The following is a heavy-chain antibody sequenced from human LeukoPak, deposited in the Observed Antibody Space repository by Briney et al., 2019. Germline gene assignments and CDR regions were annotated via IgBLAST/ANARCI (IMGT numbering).Heavy chain of an antibody. CDR1: GFTFSSFE. J-gene: IGHJ4*02. V-gene: IGHV3-48*03. CDR2: ISSSGSVI. D-gene: IGHD1-7*01. Sequence: GGSLRLSCAASGFTFSSFEMNWVRQAPGKGLEWVSYISSSGSVIKYADSVKGRFTISRDNTKNSLYLQMDSLRGEDTAVYYCARELELHYWGERTLVTVSS. CDR3: ARELELHY.